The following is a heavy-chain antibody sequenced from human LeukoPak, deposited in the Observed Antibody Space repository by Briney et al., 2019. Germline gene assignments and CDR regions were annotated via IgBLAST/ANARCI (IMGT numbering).Heavy chain of an antibody. Sequence: GGSLRLSCAASGFTFSSYAMSWVRQAPGKGLEWVSAISGSGGSTYYADSVKGRFTISRDNAKNSLYLQMNSLRDEDTAVYYCARDLSADYYDSSGYYYNDYWGQGTLVTVSS. CDR2: ISGSGGST. J-gene: IGHJ4*02. CDR1: GFTFSSYA. V-gene: IGHV3-23*01. D-gene: IGHD3-22*01. CDR3: ARDLSADYYDSSGYYYNDY.